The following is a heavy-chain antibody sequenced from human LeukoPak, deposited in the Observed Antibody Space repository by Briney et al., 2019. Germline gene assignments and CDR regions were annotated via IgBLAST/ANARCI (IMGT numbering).Heavy chain of an antibody. V-gene: IGHV3-43D*03. Sequence: GGSLRLSCAASGFTFDDYAMHWVRQAPGKGLEWVSLISWDGGSTYYADSVKGRFTISRDNSKNTLYLQMNSLRAEDTAVYYCARSGYYEDWFDPWGQGTLVTVSS. J-gene: IGHJ5*02. D-gene: IGHD3-22*01. CDR3: ARSGYYEDWFDP. CDR1: GFTFDDYA. CDR2: ISWDGGST.